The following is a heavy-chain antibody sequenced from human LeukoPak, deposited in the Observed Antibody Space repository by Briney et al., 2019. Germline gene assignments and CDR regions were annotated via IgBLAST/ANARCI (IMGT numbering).Heavy chain of an antibody. CDR1: GFTFDDYG. V-gene: IGHV3-20*04. CDR2: INWNGGST. D-gene: IGHD6-6*01. J-gene: IGHJ4*02. Sequence: GGSLRLSCAASGFTFDDYGMSWVRQAPGKGLEWVSGINWNGGSTGYADSVKGRFTISRDNSKNTLYLQMNSLRAEDTAVYYCARAYSSSYFDYWGQGTLVTVSS. CDR3: ARAYSSSYFDY.